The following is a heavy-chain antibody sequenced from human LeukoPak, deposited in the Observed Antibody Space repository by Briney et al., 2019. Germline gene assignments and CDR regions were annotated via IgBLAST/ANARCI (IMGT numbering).Heavy chain of an antibody. CDR3: AKEAMIVVGDAFDI. V-gene: IGHV3-9*01. CDR1: GFTFDDYA. Sequence: GRSLRLSCAASGFTFDDYAMHWVRHAPGKGLEWVSGISWNSGSIGYADSVKGRFTISRDNAKNSLYLQMNSLRAEDTALYYCAKEAMIVVGDAFDIWGQGTMVTVSS. J-gene: IGHJ3*02. CDR2: ISWNSGSI. D-gene: IGHD3-22*01.